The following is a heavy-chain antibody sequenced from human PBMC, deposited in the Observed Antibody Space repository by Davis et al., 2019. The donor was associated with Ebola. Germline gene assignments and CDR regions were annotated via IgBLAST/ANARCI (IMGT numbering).Heavy chain of an antibody. V-gene: IGHV3-7*01. Sequence: GEPLKISCAASGFTFSSYSMNWVRQAPGKGLEWVANINQDGSDKHYVDSVKGRFTVSRDNTESSLYLQMNSLRAEDTAVYYCARDFGYSSGWYGAFDIWGQGTMVSVSS. D-gene: IGHD6-19*01. CDR3: ARDFGYSSGWYGAFDI. J-gene: IGHJ3*02. CDR1: GFTFSSYS. CDR2: INQDGSDK.